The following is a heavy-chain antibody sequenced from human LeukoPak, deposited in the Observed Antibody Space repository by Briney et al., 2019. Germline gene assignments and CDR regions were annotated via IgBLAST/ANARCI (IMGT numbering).Heavy chain of an antibody. CDR1: GFTFSSYS. J-gene: IGHJ3*02. CDR3: ARAHIVGDAFDI. V-gene: IGHV3-21*01. D-gene: IGHD2-21*01. CDR2: ISSSSSYI. Sequence: GGSLRLSCAASGFTFSSYSMNWVRQAPGKGLEWVSSISSSSSYIYYADSVKGRFTISRDNAKNSLYLQMNSLRAEDTAVYYCARAHIVGDAFDIWGQGTMVTVSS.